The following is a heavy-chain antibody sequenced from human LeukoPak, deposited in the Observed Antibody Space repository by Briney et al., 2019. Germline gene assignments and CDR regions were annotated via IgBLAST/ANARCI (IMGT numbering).Heavy chain of an antibody. CDR1: GGSFSGYY. Sequence: PSETLSLTCAVYGGSFSGYYWSWIRQPPGKGLEWIGEINHSGSTNYNPSLKSRVTISVDTSKNQFSLKLSSVTAVDKAVYYCARATYYYDSSGYYLDYWGQGTLVTVS. D-gene: IGHD3-22*01. CDR3: ARATYYYDSSGYYLDY. CDR2: INHSGST. J-gene: IGHJ4*02. V-gene: IGHV4-34*01.